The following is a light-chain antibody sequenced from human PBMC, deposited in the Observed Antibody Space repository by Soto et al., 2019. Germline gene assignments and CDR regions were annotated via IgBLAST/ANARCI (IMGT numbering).Light chain of an antibody. Sequence: QAVVTQEPSSSVSPGGTITLTCGLSSGSVSTSYYPSWYQQTPGQAPRTLIYNTNTRSSGVPDRFSGSVLGNTAALTITGAQADDESAYYCLLYMGSGIWVFGGGTKLTVL. CDR3: LLYMGSGIWV. CDR1: SGSVSTSYY. J-gene: IGLJ3*02. CDR2: NTN. V-gene: IGLV8-61*01.